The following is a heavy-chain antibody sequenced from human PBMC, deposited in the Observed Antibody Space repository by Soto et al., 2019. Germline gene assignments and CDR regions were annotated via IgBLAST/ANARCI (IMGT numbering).Heavy chain of an antibody. CDR2: INPNSGGT. Sequence: QVQLVQSGAEVKKPGASVKVSCKASGYTFTGYYMHWVRQAPGQGLEWMGWINPNSGGTNYAQKFQGWVTMTRDTSISTAYMELSRLRSDDTAVYYCARGLDDDSIAAAGVDDFDIWGQGTMVTVSS. CDR1: GYTFTGYY. J-gene: IGHJ3*02. V-gene: IGHV1-2*04. D-gene: IGHD6-13*01. CDR3: ARGLDDDSIAAAGVDDFDI.